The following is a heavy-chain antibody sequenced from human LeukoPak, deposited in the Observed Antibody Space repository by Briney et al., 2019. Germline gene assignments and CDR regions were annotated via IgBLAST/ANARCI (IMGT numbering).Heavy chain of an antibody. Sequence: ASVKVSCKASGYTFTGYYMHWVRQAPGQGLEWMGWINPNSGGTNYAQKFQGRVTMTRDTSISTAYMELSRLRSDDTAVYYCARDLVVPAARINAANSPRPYYYYGMDVWGQGTTVTVSS. CDR1: GYTFTGYY. CDR2: INPNSGGT. D-gene: IGHD2-2*01. CDR3: ARDLVVPAARINAANSPRPYYYYGMDV. V-gene: IGHV1-2*02. J-gene: IGHJ6*02.